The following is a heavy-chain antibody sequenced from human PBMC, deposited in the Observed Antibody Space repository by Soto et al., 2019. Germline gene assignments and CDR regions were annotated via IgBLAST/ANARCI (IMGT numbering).Heavy chain of an antibody. CDR2: IYWDDDE. D-gene: IGHD2-21*02. CDR1: GFSLTTRGVG. V-gene: IGHV2-5*02. CDR3: VQSRCGGDCLEIYSSHAYNGLDV. J-gene: IGHJ6*02. Sequence: QITLKESGPTLVKPTQTLTLTCTFSGFSLTTRGVGVGWIRQPPGKALEWLALIYWDDDEGYSPSLKSRLTIAKDISEKQVVLTMTNMDTVDTATYYCVQSRCGGDCLEIYSSHAYNGLDVWGQGTTVTVSS.